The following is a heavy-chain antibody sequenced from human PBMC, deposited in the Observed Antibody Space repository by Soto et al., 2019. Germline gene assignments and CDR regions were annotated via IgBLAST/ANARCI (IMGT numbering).Heavy chain of an antibody. CDR1: GYTFTSYD. Sequence: ASVKVSCKASGYTFTSYDINWVRQATGQGLEWMGWMNPNSGNTGYAQKFQGRVTMTRNTSISTAYMELSSLRSEDTAVYYCARVCGGDCHHGMDVWGQGTTVTVSS. J-gene: IGHJ6*02. D-gene: IGHD2-21*02. V-gene: IGHV1-8*01. CDR2: MNPNSGNT. CDR3: ARVCGGDCHHGMDV.